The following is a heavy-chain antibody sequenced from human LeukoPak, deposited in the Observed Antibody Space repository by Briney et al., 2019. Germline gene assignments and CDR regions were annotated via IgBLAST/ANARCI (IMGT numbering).Heavy chain of an antibody. V-gene: IGHV1-69*13. CDR1: GGTFSSYA. D-gene: IGHD3-22*01. CDR2: IIPILGTA. Sequence: ASVKVSCKASGGTFSSYAISWVRQAPGQGLEWMGGIIPILGTANYAQKFQGRVTITADESTSTAYMELSSLRSEDTAVYYCAANKYYYGSSGHGDYWGQGTLVTASS. CDR3: AANKYYYGSSGHGDY. J-gene: IGHJ4*02.